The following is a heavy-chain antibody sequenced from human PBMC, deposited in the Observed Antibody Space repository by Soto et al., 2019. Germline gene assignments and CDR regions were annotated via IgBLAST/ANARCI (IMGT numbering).Heavy chain of an antibody. CDR1: GFTFSSYS. Sequence: EVQLVESGGGLVKPGGSLRLSCAASGFTFSSYSMNWVRQAPGKGLEWVSSISSSSSYIYYADSVKGRFTISRDNAKNSLYLQMNSLRAEDTAVYYCARDLDGDYSFDYWGQGTLVTVSS. V-gene: IGHV3-21*01. J-gene: IGHJ4*02. CDR2: ISSSSSYI. CDR3: ARDLDGDYSFDY. D-gene: IGHD4-17*01.